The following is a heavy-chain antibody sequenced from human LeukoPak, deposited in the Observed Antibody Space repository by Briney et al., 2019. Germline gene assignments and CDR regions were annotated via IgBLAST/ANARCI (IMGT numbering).Heavy chain of an antibody. J-gene: IGHJ6*03. D-gene: IGHD5-12*01. Sequence: GGSLRLSCAASGFTVSSNFMSWVRQAPGKGLEWVSVIYSGGTTYYADSVKGRFTISSDNSKHTLSPQTNSLRAEDTAVYYCARDGYGNNYMDVWGKGTTVTVSS. CDR2: IYSGGTT. CDR3: ARDGYGNNYMDV. V-gene: IGHV3-53*01. CDR1: GFTVSSNF.